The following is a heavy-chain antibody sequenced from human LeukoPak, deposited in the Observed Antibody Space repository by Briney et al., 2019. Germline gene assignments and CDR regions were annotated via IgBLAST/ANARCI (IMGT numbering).Heavy chain of an antibody. Sequence: SETLSLTCTVSGGSISSGDYYWSWIRQPPGKGLEWIGYIYYSGSTYYNPSLKSRVTMSVDTSKNQFSLKLSSVTAADTAVYYCARRRYSYGESSFDYWGQGTLVTVSS. V-gene: IGHV4-30-4*01. J-gene: IGHJ4*02. CDR2: IYYSGST. D-gene: IGHD5-18*01. CDR1: GGSISSGDYY. CDR3: ARRRYSYGESSFDY.